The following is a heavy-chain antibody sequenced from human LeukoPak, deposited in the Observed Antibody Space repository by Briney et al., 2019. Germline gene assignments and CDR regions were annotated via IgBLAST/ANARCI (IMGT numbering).Heavy chain of an antibody. CDR1: GLTLSNYW. D-gene: IGHD3-3*01. CDR2: IKPDGSEK. Sequence: GGSLRLSCVAPGLTLSNYWMSWVRQAPGKGLEWVATIKPDGSEKYYVDSVKGRFTISRDNAKRSLFLQMDSLRAEDTAVYYCARDASAYYWGQGTLVTVSS. J-gene: IGHJ4*02. V-gene: IGHV3-7*01. CDR3: ARDASAYY.